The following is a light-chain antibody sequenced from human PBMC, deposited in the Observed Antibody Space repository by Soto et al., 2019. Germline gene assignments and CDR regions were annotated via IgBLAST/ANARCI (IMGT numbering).Light chain of an antibody. CDR1: SSNIGAGYA. CDR3: QSYDSSLSVV. J-gene: IGLJ2*01. Sequence: QAVVTQPPSVSGAPGQRVTISCTGSSSNIGAGYAVHWYQQLPGTAPKLLIYANSNRPSGVPDRFSGSKSASSASLAITGLQAEDEADYFCQSYDSSLSVVFGGGTKVTVL. V-gene: IGLV1-40*01. CDR2: ANS.